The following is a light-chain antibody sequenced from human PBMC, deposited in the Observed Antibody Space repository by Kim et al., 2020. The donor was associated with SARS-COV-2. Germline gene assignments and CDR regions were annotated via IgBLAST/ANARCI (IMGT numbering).Light chain of an antibody. CDR1: NSDVGSYNL. V-gene: IGLV2-23*01. J-gene: IGLJ2*01. CDR2: ENN. CDR3: CSYAGSSTLV. Sequence: GQSINISCTGTNSDVGSYNLVSWYQLHPGKAPKLMIYENNKRPSGVSNRFSGSKSGNTASLTISGLQAEDEADYYCCSYAGSSTLVFGGGTQLTVL.